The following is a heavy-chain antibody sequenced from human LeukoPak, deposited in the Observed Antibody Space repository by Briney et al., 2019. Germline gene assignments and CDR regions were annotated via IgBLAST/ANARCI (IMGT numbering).Heavy chain of an antibody. D-gene: IGHD3-22*01. CDR2: IYYSGST. Sequence: SETLSLTCTVSGGSISSHYWSWIRQPPGKGLEWIGYIYYSGSTNYNPSLKSRATISVDTSKNQFSLKLSSVTAADTAVYYCARLNYYDSSGYYYGEFDYWGQGTLVTVSS. V-gene: IGHV4-59*11. CDR3: ARLNYYDSSGYYYGEFDY. CDR1: GGSISSHY. J-gene: IGHJ4*02.